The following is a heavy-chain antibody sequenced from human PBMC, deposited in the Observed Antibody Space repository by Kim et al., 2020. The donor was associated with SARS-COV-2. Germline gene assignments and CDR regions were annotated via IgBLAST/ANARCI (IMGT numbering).Heavy chain of an antibody. V-gene: IGHV4-39*07. J-gene: IGHJ3*02. CDR2: T. Sequence: TYYNPSLKSRVTISVDTSKNQFSLKLSSVTAADTAVYYCASAGDSGAFDIWGQGTMVTVSS. D-gene: IGHD7-27*01. CDR3: ASAGDSGAFDI.